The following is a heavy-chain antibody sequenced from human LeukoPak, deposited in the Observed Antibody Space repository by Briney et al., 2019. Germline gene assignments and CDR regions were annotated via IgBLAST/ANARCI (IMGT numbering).Heavy chain of an antibody. CDR1: GFSFSNYA. Sequence: GGSLRLSCAASGFSFSNYAMNWVRQAPGKGLEWVSLIVASSGATFYADSVKGRFTISRDKSKNTLYLQMKSLRAEDTAVYYCAKGGFHFGEKGYFYYWGQGALVNVSS. CDR2: IVASSGAT. CDR3: AKGGFHFGEKGYFYY. J-gene: IGHJ4*03. D-gene: IGHD4-17*01. V-gene: IGHV3-23*01.